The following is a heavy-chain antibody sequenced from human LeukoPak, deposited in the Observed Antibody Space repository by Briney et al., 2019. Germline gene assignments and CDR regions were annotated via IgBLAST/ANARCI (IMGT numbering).Heavy chain of an antibody. CDR1: GFTSSKDD. CDR2: IGVTVDT. Sequence: GGSLSLSCEASGFTSSKDDFHWVRQPPGKGLEWVAAIGVTVDTYYAESVKGRFTISREDAANSLYLQMRSLGAGDTALYYCTKEFCGSRAACAGGSYYDFWGRGALVTVSS. V-gene: IGHV3-13*01. CDR3: TKEFCGSRAACAGGSYYDF. D-gene: IGHD2-15*01. J-gene: IGHJ2*01.